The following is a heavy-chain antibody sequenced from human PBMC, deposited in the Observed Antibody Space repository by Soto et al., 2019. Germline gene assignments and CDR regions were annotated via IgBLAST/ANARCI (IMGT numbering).Heavy chain of an antibody. D-gene: IGHD5-12*01. J-gene: IGHJ5*02. Sequence: QVQLQESGPGLVKPSGTLSLTCAVSGGSISSSNWWSWVRQPPGKGLEWIGEIYHSGSTNYNPSLKSRVTISVDKSKNQFSLKLSSVTAPDTAAYYCASRHGGYVGWFDPWGQGTLVTVSS. CDR3: ASRHGGYVGWFDP. V-gene: IGHV4-4*02. CDR1: GGSISSSNW. CDR2: IYHSGST.